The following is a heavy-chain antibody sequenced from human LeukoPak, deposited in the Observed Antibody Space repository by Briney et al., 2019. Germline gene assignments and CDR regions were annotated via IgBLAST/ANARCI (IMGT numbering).Heavy chain of an antibody. D-gene: IGHD1-26*01. J-gene: IGHJ3*02. CDR2: IIPIFGTA. V-gene: IGHV1-69*13. Sequence: SVKVSCTASGGTFSSYAISWVRQAPGQGLEWMGGIIPIFGTANYAQKFQGRVTITADESTSTAYMELSSLRSEDTAVYYCARERGGGSYNDAFDIWGQGTMVTVSS. CDR1: GGTFSSYA. CDR3: ARERGGGSYNDAFDI.